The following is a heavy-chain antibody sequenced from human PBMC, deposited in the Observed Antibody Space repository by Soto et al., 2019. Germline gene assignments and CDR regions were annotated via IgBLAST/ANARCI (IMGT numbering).Heavy chain of an antibody. CDR2: MNPNSGNT. J-gene: IGHJ4*02. CDR1: GYTFTSYD. V-gene: IGHV1-8*01. D-gene: IGHD3-10*01. Sequence: GASVKVSCKASGYTFTSYDINWVRQATGQGLEWMGWMNPNSGNTGNAQKFQGRVTVTRNTSISTAYMELSSLRSEDTAVYYCARGPYYFGSGTIIDYWGQGTLVTVSS. CDR3: ARGPYYFGSGTIIDY.